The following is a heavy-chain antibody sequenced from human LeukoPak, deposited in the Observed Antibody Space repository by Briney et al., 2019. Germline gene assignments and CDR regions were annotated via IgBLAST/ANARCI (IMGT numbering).Heavy chain of an antibody. D-gene: IGHD1-26*01. Sequence: ASVKVSCKASGYTFIRYGITWVRQAPGQGLEWMAWISPYNGNTKYAQKLQGRVTMTTDTSTSTAYMELRSLTSDDTAVYYCAREESIGSYQFLHDYWGQGTLVTVSS. V-gene: IGHV1-18*01. CDR2: ISPYNGNT. CDR3: AREESIGSYQFLHDY. J-gene: IGHJ4*02. CDR1: GYTFIRYG.